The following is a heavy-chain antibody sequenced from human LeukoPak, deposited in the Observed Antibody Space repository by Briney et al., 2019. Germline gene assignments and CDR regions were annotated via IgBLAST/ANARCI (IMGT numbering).Heavy chain of an antibody. Sequence: SETLSLTCTVSGGSISSYYWSWIRQPPGKGLEWIGYNSGSTNYNPSLKSRVTISADTSKNQFSLKLSSVTAADTAVYYCARDGHDYGDPTWFDPWGQGTLVTVSS. D-gene: IGHD4-17*01. CDR2: NSGST. J-gene: IGHJ5*02. CDR1: GGSISSYY. CDR3: ARDGHDYGDPTWFDP. V-gene: IGHV4-59*01.